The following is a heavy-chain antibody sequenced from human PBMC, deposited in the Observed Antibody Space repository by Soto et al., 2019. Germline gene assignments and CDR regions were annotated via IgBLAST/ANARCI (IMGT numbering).Heavy chain of an antibody. V-gene: IGHV1-69*13. Sequence: SSVKVSCKASGGTFSSYAISWVRQAPGQGLEWMGGIIPIFGTANYAQKFQGRVTITADESTSTAYMELSSLRSEDTAVYYCASPHQRRNIKNMVRGVIIPVFDYWGQGALVTVSS. CDR1: GGTFSSYA. J-gene: IGHJ4*02. D-gene: IGHD3-10*01. CDR2: IIPIFGTA. CDR3: ASPHQRRNIKNMVRGVIIPVFDY.